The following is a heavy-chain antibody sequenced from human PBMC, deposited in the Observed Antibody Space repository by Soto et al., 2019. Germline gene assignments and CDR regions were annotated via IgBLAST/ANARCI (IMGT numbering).Heavy chain of an antibody. CDR3: ARDPQSYGDYYYYGMDV. J-gene: IGHJ6*02. D-gene: IGHD4-17*01. CDR1: GGSINNHY. CDR2: IYYSGST. Sequence: SETLSLTCTVSGGSINNHYWSWIRQPPGKGLEWIGYIYYSGSTNYNPSLKSRVTISVDKSKNQFSLKLSSVTAADTAVYYCARDPQSYGDYYYYGMDVWGQGTTVTAP. V-gene: IGHV4-59*11.